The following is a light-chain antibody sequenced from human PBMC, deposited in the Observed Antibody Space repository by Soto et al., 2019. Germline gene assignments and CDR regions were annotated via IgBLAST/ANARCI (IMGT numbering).Light chain of an antibody. CDR3: AAWDDRLNGLV. CDR2: SDN. V-gene: IGLV1-44*01. J-gene: IGLJ2*01. CDR1: SSNIGRDA. Sequence: QSVLTQPPSASGTPGQRVTISCSGSSSNIGRDAVNWYQQLPGMAPKLLIYSDNQRPSGVPDRFSGSKSGTSASLAISGLQSEDEADYSCAAWDDRLNGLVFGGGTKVTVL.